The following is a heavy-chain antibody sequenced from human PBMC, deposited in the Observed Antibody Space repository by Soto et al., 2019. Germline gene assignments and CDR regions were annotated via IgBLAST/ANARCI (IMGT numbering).Heavy chain of an antibody. D-gene: IGHD3-3*01. Sequence: EVQLVESGGGLVQPGGSLRLSCAASGFTFSSYSMNWVRQAPGKGLEWVSYISSSSSTIYYADSVKGRFTISRDNANTSLHLQMNGLRDEDAAVYYCASPITIFGVVTPQDYYYYGMDVWGRGTTVTVSS. J-gene: IGHJ6*02. V-gene: IGHV3-48*02. CDR1: GFTFSSYS. CDR3: ASPITIFGVVTPQDYYYYGMDV. CDR2: ISSSSSTI.